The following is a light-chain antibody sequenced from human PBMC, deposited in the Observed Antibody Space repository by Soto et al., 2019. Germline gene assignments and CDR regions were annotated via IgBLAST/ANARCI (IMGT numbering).Light chain of an antibody. CDR2: GAS. V-gene: IGKV3-20*01. Sequence: EIVLTQSPGTLSLSPGERATLSCRASQSVSSSYLAWYQQKPGQAPRLLIYGASSLESGGPSRFSGSGSGTEFTLTISSLQPDDFATYYCQQYNSYFWTFGQGTKVEIK. J-gene: IGKJ1*01. CDR3: QQYNSYFWT. CDR1: QSVSSSY.